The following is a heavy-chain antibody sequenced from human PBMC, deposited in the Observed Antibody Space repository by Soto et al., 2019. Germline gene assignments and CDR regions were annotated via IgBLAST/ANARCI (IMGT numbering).Heavy chain of an antibody. D-gene: IGHD6-13*01. J-gene: IGHJ5*02. CDR1: GGSISSYY. V-gene: IGHV4-59*01. CDR2: IYYSGST. Sequence: SETLSLTCTVSGGSISSYYWSWIRQPPGKGLEWIGYIYYSGSTNYNPSLKSRVTISVDTSKNQFSLKLSSVTAADTAVYYCARVRIAAAENWFDPWGQGXLVTVSS. CDR3: ARVRIAAAENWFDP.